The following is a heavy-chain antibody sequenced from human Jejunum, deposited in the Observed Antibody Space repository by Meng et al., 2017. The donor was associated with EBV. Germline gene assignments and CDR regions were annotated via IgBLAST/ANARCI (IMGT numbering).Heavy chain of an antibody. CDR1: GGSFSDYY. Sequence: QGQLQQWGPGRLKPSETLSLTCAVYGGSFSDYYWTWIRQPPGKGLEWIGEINHGGGAIYNPSLKSRVTISVDTSKNQFSLKLSSVTAADTAVYYCARLGGYASGTYYPIDPWGQGTLVTVSS. CDR2: INHGGGA. CDR3: ARLGGYASGTYYPIDP. V-gene: IGHV4-34*01. J-gene: IGHJ5*02. D-gene: IGHD3-10*01.